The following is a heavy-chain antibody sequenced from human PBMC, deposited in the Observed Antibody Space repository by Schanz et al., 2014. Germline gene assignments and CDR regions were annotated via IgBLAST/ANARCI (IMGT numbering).Heavy chain of an antibody. CDR3: ARDLLVSHYDFWSGNDY. CDR1: GYTFTSYS. J-gene: IGHJ4*02. Sequence: QVQLVQSGAEVKKPGASVKVSCKASGYTFTSYSMHWVRQAPGQGLEWMGIINPIGGSTTYAQKFRGAVTLTTDTSTDTAYLELTSLRSEDTAVYYCARDLLVSHYDFWSGNDYWGQGTLVTVSS. CDR2: INPIGGST. D-gene: IGHD3-3*01. V-gene: IGHV1-46*01.